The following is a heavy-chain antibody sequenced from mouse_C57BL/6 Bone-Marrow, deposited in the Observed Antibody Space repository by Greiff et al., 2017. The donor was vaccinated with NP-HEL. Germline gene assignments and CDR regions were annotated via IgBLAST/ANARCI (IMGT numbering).Heavy chain of an antibody. D-gene: IGHD2-2*01. V-gene: IGHV1-63*01. CDR1: GYTFTNYW. CDR3: ARQGRVTTFDY. CDR2: IYPGGGYT. J-gene: IGHJ2*01. Sequence: QVQLKQSGAELVRPGTSVKMSCKASGYTFTNYWIGWAKQRPGHGLEWIGDIYPGGGYTNYNEKFKGKATLTADKSSSTAYMQFSSLTSEDSAIYYCARQGRVTTFDYWGQGTTLTVSS.